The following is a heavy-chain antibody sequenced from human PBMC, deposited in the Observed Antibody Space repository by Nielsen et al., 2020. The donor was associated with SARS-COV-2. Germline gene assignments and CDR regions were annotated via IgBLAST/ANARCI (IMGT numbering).Heavy chain of an antibody. CDR1: GFTFSDYY. CDR3: ARDYGDYDFDY. V-gene: IGHV3-11*05. Sequence: GESLKISCAASGFTFSDYYMSWIRQAPGKGLEWVSYISSSSSYTNYADSVKGRFTISRDNAKNSLYLQMNSLRAEDTAVYYCARDYGDYDFDYWGQGTLVTVSS. CDR2: ISSSSSYT. D-gene: IGHD4-17*01. J-gene: IGHJ4*02.